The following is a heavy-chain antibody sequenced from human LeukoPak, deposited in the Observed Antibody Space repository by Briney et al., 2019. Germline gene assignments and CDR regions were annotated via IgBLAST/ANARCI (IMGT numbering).Heavy chain of an antibody. CDR1: GEFFSGFY. V-gene: IGHV4-34*01. D-gene: IGHD3-10*01. CDR2: IYYSGST. J-gene: IGHJ4*02. Sequence: SETLSLTCDVHGEFFSGFYWSWIRQSPGKGLEWIGSIYYSGSTYYNPSLKSRVTISVDTSKNQFSLKLSSVTAADTAVYYCARGLYYYGSGSYFPPFDYWGQGTLVTVSS. CDR3: ARGLYYYGSGSYFPPFDY.